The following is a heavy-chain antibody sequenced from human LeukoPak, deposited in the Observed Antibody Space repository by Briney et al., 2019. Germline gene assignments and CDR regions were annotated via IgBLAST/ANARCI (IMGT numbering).Heavy chain of an antibody. CDR1: GGTFRSYA. D-gene: IGHD4-17*01. Sequence: GASVKVSCKASGGTFRSYAITWVRQDPGKGLEWMGGIIPMINRPKYAQKFQGRVSITADESTSTGYMEVSSLRSEDTAVYYCAIFQGTYGDNENDYWGQGTLVTVSS. CDR3: AIFQGTYGDNENDY. CDR2: IIPMINRP. V-gene: IGHV1-69*13. J-gene: IGHJ4*02.